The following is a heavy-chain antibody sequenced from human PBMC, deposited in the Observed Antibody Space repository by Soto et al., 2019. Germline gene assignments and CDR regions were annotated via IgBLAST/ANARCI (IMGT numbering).Heavy chain of an antibody. Sequence: SETLSLTCTVSGGSISTYYWSWIRQPPGKGLEWIGYINYSGRTNYNPSLKSRVTMSLDTSKNQFSLKLRSVTAADTALFYCARYAGSSWFDYWGQGTLVTISS. D-gene: IGHD6-13*01. J-gene: IGHJ4*02. CDR3: ARYAGSSWFDY. CDR2: INYSGRT. CDR1: GGSISTYY. V-gene: IGHV4-59*01.